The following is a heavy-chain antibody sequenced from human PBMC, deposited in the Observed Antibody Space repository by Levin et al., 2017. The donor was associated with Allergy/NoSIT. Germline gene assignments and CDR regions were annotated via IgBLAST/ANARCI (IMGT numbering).Heavy chain of an antibody. Sequence: KPSETLSLTCTVSGGSISSRSYFWGWIRQPPGTGLEWIGSISYSGTTYYNPSLKSRVTISLDTSKNQFSLNLSSVTAADTAVYYCARLDYSSGWYGYYFDYWGQGTLVTVSS. J-gene: IGHJ4*02. CDR3: ARLDYSSGWYGYYFDY. CDR2: ISYSGTT. D-gene: IGHD6-19*01. CDR1: GGSISSRSYF. V-gene: IGHV4-39*01.